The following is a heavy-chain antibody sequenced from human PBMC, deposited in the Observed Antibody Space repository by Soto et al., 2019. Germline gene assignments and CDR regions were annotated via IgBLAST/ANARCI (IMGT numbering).Heavy chain of an antibody. D-gene: IGHD3-22*01. J-gene: IGHJ6*02. CDR2: INPNSGGT. V-gene: IGHV1-2*04. Sequence: GGSMKGSWKGFGETFTRYFIHRGRQAPGQRLGGVGWINPNSGGTNYAQKFQGWVTMTRDTSISTAYMELSRLRSDDTAVYYCARQVGPGYDSSGYYYYYYYGMDVWGQGTTVTVSS. CDR3: ARQVGPGYDSSGYYYYYYYGMDV. CDR1: GETFTRYF.